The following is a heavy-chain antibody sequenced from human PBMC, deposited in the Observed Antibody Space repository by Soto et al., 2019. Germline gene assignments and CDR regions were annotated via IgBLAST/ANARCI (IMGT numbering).Heavy chain of an antibody. D-gene: IGHD6-19*01. V-gene: IGHV4-4*02. CDR3: ARSGWTQLYFDF. Sequence: QVQLQESGPGLVKPSGTLSLTCAVSNGSISSNNWWSWVRQPPGKGLEWIGEIYHGGSTNYNPSLKNRVTMSVDKSKNQFSLTLSSVTAADTAVYYCARSGWTQLYFDFWGQGTLVTVSS. CDR2: IYHGGST. J-gene: IGHJ4*02. CDR1: NGSISSNNW.